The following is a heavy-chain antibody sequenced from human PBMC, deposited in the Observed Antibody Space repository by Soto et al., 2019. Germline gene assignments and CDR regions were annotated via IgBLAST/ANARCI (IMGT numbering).Heavy chain of an antibody. Sequence: GGSLRLSCAASGFTFDDYGMSWVRQAPGKGLEWVSGINWNGGSTGYADSVNGRFTISRDNAKNSLYLQMNSLRADDTALYYCAREGGNLYYDYWGQGTLVTVSS. CDR2: INWNGGST. CDR3: AREGGNLYYDY. J-gene: IGHJ4*02. D-gene: IGHD4-4*01. V-gene: IGHV3-20*04. CDR1: GFTFDDYG.